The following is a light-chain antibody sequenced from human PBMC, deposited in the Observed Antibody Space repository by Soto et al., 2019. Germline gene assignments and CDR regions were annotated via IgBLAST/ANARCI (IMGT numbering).Light chain of an antibody. J-gene: IGLJ2*01. Sequence: QLVLTQPASVSGSPGQSITISCTGTSSDVGGYNYVSWYQQHPGKAPKLMIYDVSSRPSGVSNRFSGSKSGNTASLTISGLQAEDEADYYCSSYTSTNTYVALGGGTKLTVL. CDR2: DVS. V-gene: IGLV2-14*03. CDR1: SSDVGGYNY. CDR3: SSYTSTNTYVA.